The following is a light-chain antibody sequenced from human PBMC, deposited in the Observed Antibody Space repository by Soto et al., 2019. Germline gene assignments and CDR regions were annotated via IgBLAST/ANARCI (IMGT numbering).Light chain of an antibody. J-gene: IGKJ1*01. CDR1: QSVSNNY. Sequence: EIVLTQSRGTLSLSPGERATLSCRASQSVSNNYLAWYQQKPGQAPRLLIYGASNRATGTPDRFSGSGSGTDFPLTLSRLEPEDFAVYYCPQYGSSGTFGQGTKV. CDR2: GAS. CDR3: PQYGSSGT. V-gene: IGKV3-20*01.